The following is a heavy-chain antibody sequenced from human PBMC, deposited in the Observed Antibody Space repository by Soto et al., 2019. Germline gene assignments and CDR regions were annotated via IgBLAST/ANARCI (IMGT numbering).Heavy chain of an antibody. CDR2: ISSDVSST. J-gene: IGHJ4*02. CDR3: ARGIGYSAQDS. D-gene: IGHD1-1*01. CDR1: GFTFSSYW. Sequence: LGGSLRLSCAASGFTFSSYWMHWVRQAPGKGLVWVSRISSDVSSTSYADSVKGRFTISRDNAKNTLYLQMDSLRAEDTAVYYCARGIGYSAQDSWGQGTLVTVSS. V-gene: IGHV3-74*01.